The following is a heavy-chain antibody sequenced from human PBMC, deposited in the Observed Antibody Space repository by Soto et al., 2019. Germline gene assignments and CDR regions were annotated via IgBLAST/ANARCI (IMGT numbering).Heavy chain of an antibody. J-gene: IGHJ3*02. CDR1: GGTFSSYA. CDR3: AREGGTYCGGDCRTRGAFDI. CDR2: IIPIFGTA. D-gene: IGHD2-21*02. V-gene: IGHV1-69*01. Sequence: QVQLVQSGAEVKKPGSSVKVSCKASGGTFSSYAISWVRQAPGQGLEWMGGIIPIFGTANYAQKFQGRVTITADESTSTAYMELSSLRSEDAAVYYCAREGGTYCGGDCRTRGAFDIWGQGTMVTVSS.